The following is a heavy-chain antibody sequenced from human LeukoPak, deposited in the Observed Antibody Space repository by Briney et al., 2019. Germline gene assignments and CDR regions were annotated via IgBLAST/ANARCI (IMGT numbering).Heavy chain of an antibody. V-gene: IGHV4-59*01. CDR3: ARVNYYGSGSSQY. CDR1: GGSINTYY. D-gene: IGHD3-10*01. CDR2: IYYSGST. Sequence: PSETLSLTCTVSGGSINTYYWSWIRQPPGKGLEWIGYIYYSGSTNYNPSLKSRVTISIDTSKIQFSLKLTSVTAADTAVYYCARVNYYGSGSSQYWGQGTLVTVSS. J-gene: IGHJ4*02.